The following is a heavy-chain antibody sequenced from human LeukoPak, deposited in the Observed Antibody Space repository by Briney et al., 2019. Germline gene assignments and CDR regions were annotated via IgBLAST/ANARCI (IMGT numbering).Heavy chain of an antibody. CDR2: IFGRGGSP. CDR1: GFTFASHA. Sequence: GGSLRLSCEASGFTFASHAMCWVRQAPGEGLEWVAGIFGRGGSPHYADPVKGRFTISRDNSRNTVYLQINSLRAEDTAVYYCGKTTVGYSSGQKPAWPVDYWGQGTLVTVSS. J-gene: IGHJ4*02. V-gene: IGHV3-23*01. CDR3: GKTTVGYSSGQKPAWPVDY. D-gene: IGHD5-18*01.